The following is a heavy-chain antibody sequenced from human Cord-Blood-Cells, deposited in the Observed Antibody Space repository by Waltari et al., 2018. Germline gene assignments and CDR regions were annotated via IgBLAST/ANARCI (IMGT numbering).Heavy chain of an antibody. CDR1: GFTFSSYG. CDR2: ISYDGNNK. D-gene: IGHD3-22*01. Sequence: QVQLVESGGGVVQPGRSLRLSCAASGFTFSSYGMHWVRQAPGKGLEWVAVISYDGNNKSLAESVEGRFTISRDNSKNTLYLQMNSLRAEDTAVYYCAKVPYYDSSGDAFDIWGQGTMVTVSS. V-gene: IGHV3-30*18. J-gene: IGHJ3*02. CDR3: AKVPYYDSSGDAFDI.